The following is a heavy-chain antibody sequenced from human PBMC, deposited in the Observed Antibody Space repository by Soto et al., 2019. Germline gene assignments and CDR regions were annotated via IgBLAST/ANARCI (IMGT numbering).Heavy chain of an antibody. J-gene: IGHJ3*02. CDR2: INHRGNT. V-gene: IGHV4-34*01. CDR3: ARGEFGVNYCSGTSSYFAFDI. D-gene: IGHD2-2*01. Sequence: QVQLQQWGAGLLKPSETLSLTCAVYGGSLSGNFWSWIRQTPGKGLEWIAEINHRGNTNYNPSLKSRVAISVDTSKNQFSLKLNSVTAADTAVYYCARGEFGVNYCSGTSSYFAFDIWGQGTMVTVSS. CDR1: GGSLSGNF.